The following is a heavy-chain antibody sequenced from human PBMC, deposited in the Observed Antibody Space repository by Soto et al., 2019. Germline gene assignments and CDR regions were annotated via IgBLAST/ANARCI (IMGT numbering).Heavy chain of an antibody. D-gene: IGHD3-9*01. CDR2: IYHSGNT. Sequence: QVQLQESVTGLVKPSETLSLTCTVSGDSVTGYYWNWIRQPPGKGLEWIGYIYHSGNTNYNPSLKRRVALSVDTSKNQLSLKQYAVTAADTAIYYCGRHRRYYRDSRDAFDIWGQGTMVTVSS. CDR1: GDSVTGYY. V-gene: IGHV4-59*02. CDR3: GRHRRYYRDSRDAFDI. J-gene: IGHJ3*02.